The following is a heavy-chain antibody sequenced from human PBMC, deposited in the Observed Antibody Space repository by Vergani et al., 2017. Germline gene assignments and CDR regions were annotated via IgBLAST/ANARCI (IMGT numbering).Heavy chain of an antibody. CDR2: ISGSGGNT. CDR3: AKDAVDSTMMVVVHFDY. V-gene: IGHV3-23*01. D-gene: IGHD3-22*01. Sequence: EVQLLESGGGLVQPGGSLRLSCAASGFTFSNYAMSWVRQAPGKGLEWVSAISGSGGNTYYADSVKGRFTISRDNSKNTLYLQMSSLRAEDTPVYYCAKDAVDSTMMVVVHFDYWGQGTLVTVSS. CDR1: GFTFSNYA. J-gene: IGHJ4*02.